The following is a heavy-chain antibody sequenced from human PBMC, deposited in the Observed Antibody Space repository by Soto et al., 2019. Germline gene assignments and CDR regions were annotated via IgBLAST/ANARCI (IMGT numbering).Heavy chain of an antibody. J-gene: IGHJ5*02. CDR1: GFTFSSYA. D-gene: IGHD3-3*01. CDR2: ISGSGGST. Sequence: PGGSLRLSCAASGFTFSSYAMSWVRQAPGKGLEWVSAISGSGGSTYYADSVKGRFTISRDNSKNTLYLQMNSLRAEDTAVYYCAKIKPGLIYDFWSGYYEFDPWGQGTLVTVSS. V-gene: IGHV3-23*01. CDR3: AKIKPGLIYDFWSGYYEFDP.